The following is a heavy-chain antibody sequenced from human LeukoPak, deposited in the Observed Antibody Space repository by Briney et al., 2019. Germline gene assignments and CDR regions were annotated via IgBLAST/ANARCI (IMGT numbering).Heavy chain of an antibody. J-gene: IGHJ4*02. CDR1: GFTFDDYA. CDR3: AKASDFWSGYFSY. V-gene: IGHV3-9*01. D-gene: IGHD3-3*01. CDR2: ISWNSGSI. Sequence: GRSLRLSCAASGFTFDDYAMHWVRQAPGKGLEWVSGISWNSGSIRYADSVKGRFTISRDNAKNSLYLQMNSLRAEDTALYYCAKASDFWSGYFSYWGQGTLVTVSS.